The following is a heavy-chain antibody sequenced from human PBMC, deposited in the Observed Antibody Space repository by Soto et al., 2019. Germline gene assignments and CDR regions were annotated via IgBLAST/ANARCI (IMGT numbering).Heavy chain of an antibody. D-gene: IGHD6-13*01. V-gene: IGHV3-23*01. J-gene: IGHJ4*02. CDR3: ARSVGYSSSSFVRTLDY. CDR2: ISGSGGRT. Sequence: GGSLRLSCAASGFTFSGYAMSWVRQAPGKGLEWVSAISGSGGRTYYADSVKGRFTISRDNSNNTLYLQMNSLRAEDTALYYCARSVGYSSSSFVRTLDYWGPGTLVNVSS. CDR1: GFTFSGYA.